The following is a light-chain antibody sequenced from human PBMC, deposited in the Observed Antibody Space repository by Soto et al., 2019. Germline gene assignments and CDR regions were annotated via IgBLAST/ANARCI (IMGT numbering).Light chain of an antibody. CDR1: SSDVGSYNL. CDR3: CSYAGSSTDV. J-gene: IGLJ1*01. Sequence: SALTQPASVFGSPGQSITISCTGSSSDVGSYNLVSWYQQHPGKAPKLMIYEDSKRPSGVSNRFSGSKSGNTASLTISGLQAEDETDYYSCSYAGSSTDVFGTGTKVTVL. CDR2: EDS. V-gene: IGLV2-23*01.